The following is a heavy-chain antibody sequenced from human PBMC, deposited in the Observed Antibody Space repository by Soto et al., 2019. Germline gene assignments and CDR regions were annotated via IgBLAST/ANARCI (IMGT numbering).Heavy chain of an antibody. CDR3: ASGLSGDKVGQ. Sequence: GGSLRLSCAASGFTFSNYAMSWVRQAPGKGLEWFSAITGTGADTYHADSVKARFTISRDNSKNTLYLQMNSLRAEDTAVYYCASGLSGDKVGQWGQGTPVTVSS. CDR2: ITGTGADT. J-gene: IGHJ4*02. V-gene: IGHV3-23*01. CDR1: GFTFSNYA. D-gene: IGHD2-21*02.